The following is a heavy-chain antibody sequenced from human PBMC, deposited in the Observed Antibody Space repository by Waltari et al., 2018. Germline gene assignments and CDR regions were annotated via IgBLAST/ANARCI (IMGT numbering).Heavy chain of an antibody. CDR1: GSSIRSGYY. Sequence: QVTLQESGPGLVQPSEALSLTCAVSGSSIRSGYYWGWIRQPPGKGLEWIGSIYHSGSTYYNPSLKSRVTISVDTSKNQFSLKLSSVTAADTAVYYCARLKTTVGYWGQGTLVTVSS. CDR2: IYHSGST. V-gene: IGHV4-38-2*01. J-gene: IGHJ4*02. CDR3: ARLKTTVGY. D-gene: IGHD4-17*01.